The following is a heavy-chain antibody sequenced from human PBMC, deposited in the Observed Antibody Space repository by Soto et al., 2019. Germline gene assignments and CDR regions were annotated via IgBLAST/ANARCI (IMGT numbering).Heavy chain of an antibody. V-gene: IGHV3-23*01. CDR2: ISGSGGST. CDR1: GFTFSSYA. J-gene: IGHJ6*02. D-gene: IGHD3-3*01. CDR3: ARDSIATYYDFWSGYYRGGANGDYGMDV. Sequence: GGSLRLSCAASGFTFSSYAMSWVRQAPGKGLEWVSAISGSGGSTYYADSVKGRFTISRDNSKNTLYLQMNSLRAEDTAVYYCARDSIATYYDFWSGYYRGGANGDYGMDVWGQGTTVTVSS.